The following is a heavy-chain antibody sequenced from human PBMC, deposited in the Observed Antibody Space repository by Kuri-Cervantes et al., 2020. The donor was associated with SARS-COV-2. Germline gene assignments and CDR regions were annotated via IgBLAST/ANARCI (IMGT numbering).Heavy chain of an antibody. V-gene: IGHV3-11*01. CDR1: GFTFSDYY. CDR2: ISSSGSTI. CDR3: ARDSITMVQGVTSDAFDI. Sequence: GGSLRLPCAASGFTFSDYYMSWIRQAPGKGLEWVSYISSSGSTIYYADSVKGRFTISRDNAKNSLYLQMNSLRAEDTAVYYCARDSITMVQGVTSDAFDIWGQGTMVTVSS. J-gene: IGHJ3*02. D-gene: IGHD3-10*01.